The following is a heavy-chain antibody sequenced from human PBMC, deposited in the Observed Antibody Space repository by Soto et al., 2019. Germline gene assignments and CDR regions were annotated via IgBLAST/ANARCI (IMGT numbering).Heavy chain of an antibody. Sequence: QVHLVQSGVEVKTPGASVKVSCQASVYTFFTYDISWGRQAPGQGLEWMGWISTYSGDTKYAQKFQGRVTMTTDTSTTTAYLELRSLRSDDTAVYYCARHHGPTTSENWFDPWGKGTLVTVSS. CDR1: VYTFFTYD. J-gene: IGHJ5*02. CDR3: ARHHGPTTSENWFDP. D-gene: IGHD5-12*01. V-gene: IGHV1-18*01. CDR2: ISTYSGDT.